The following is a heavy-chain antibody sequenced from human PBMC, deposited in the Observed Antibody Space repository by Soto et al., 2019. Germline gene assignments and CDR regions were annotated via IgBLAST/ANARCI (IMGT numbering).Heavy chain of an antibody. CDR1: GYTFTSYG. Sequence: ASVRFSCTASGYTFTSYGISWVRQAPGQGLEWMGWISAYNGNTNYAQKLQGRVTMTTDTSTSTAYMELSSLRSEDTAVYYCASRAYNWNSHPVDYWGQGTLVTVSS. V-gene: IGHV1-18*04. CDR2: ISAYNGNT. CDR3: ASRAYNWNSHPVDY. J-gene: IGHJ4*02. D-gene: IGHD1-7*01.